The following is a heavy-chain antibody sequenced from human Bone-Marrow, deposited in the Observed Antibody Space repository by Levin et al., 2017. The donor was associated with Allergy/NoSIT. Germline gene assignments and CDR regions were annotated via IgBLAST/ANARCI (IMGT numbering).Heavy chain of an antibody. CDR3: VRGGWAEVEFYYYGVDV. D-gene: IGHD3-10*01. V-gene: IGHV3-30*03. J-gene: IGHJ6*02. CDR2: ISFDGSNK. Sequence: PGGSLRLSCAASGFIFNTYAMHWVRQAPDRGLEWVAAISFDGSNKYYADSVKGRFTISRDNSKNTVYLQMNSLRAEETAVYYCVRGGWAEVEFYYYGVDVWGQGTTVTVSS. CDR1: GFIFNTYA.